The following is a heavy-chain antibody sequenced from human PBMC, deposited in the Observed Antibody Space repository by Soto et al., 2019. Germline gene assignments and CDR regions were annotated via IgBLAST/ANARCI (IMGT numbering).Heavy chain of an antibody. D-gene: IGHD4-4*01. J-gene: IGHJ3*02. Sequence: PGGSLRLSCVASEFTFSSYAMSWVRQAPGKGLEWVSAISGSGGSTYYADSVKGRFAVSRDNSKSTLYLQMNILRDEDTAVYYCAKVPTGEMATVFQAFDIWGQGTMVTVSS. CDR2: ISGSGGST. CDR3: AKVPTGEMATVFQAFDI. CDR1: EFTFSSYA. V-gene: IGHV3-23*01.